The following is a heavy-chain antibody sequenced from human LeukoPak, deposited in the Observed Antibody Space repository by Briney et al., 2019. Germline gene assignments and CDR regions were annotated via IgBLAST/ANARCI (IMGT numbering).Heavy chain of an antibody. CDR1: GFTFSSYA. Sequence: PGGSLRLSCAASGFTFSSYAMSWVRQAPGKGLEWVSAISGSGGSTYYADSVKGRFTISRDNSKNTLYLQMNSLRAEDTAVYYCAKERVYTSGGWYEGRGTGEFDYWGQGTLVTVSS. D-gene: IGHD6-19*01. J-gene: IGHJ4*02. V-gene: IGHV3-23*01. CDR3: AKERVYTSGGWYEGRGTGEFDY. CDR2: ISGSGGST.